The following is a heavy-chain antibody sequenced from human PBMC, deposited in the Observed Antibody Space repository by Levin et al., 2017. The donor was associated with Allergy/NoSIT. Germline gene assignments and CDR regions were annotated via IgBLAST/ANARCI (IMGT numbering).Heavy chain of an antibody. V-gene: IGHV5-10-1*01. Sequence: GESLKISCKGSGYSFTSYWISWVRQMPGKGLEWMGWIDPSDSYTNYSPSFQGHVTISADKSISTAYVQWSSLKASDTAIYYCAMLSSGWTGGPDAFDIWGQGTMVTVSS. J-gene: IGHJ3*02. CDR2: IDPSDSYT. CDR1: GYSFTSYW. CDR3: AMLSSGWTGGPDAFDI. D-gene: IGHD6-19*01.